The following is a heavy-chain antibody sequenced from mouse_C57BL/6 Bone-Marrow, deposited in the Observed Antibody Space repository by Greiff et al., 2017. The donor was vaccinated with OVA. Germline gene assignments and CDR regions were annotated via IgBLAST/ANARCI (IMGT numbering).Heavy chain of an antibody. Sequence: EVHLVESGGDLVKPGGSLKLSCAASGFTFSSYGMSWVRQTPDQRLEWVGTIGSGGSYTYYPDSVKGRFTISIDTAKNTLYLQMSSLESEDTAMYNRERRGFPWFAYWGQGTLVTVTA. CDR1: GFTFSSYG. CDR2: IGSGGSYT. J-gene: IGHJ3*01. CDR3: ERRGFPWFAY. V-gene: IGHV5-6*01.